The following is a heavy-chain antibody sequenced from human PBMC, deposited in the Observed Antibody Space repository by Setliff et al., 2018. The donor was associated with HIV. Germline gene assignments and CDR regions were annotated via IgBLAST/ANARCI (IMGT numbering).Heavy chain of an antibody. J-gene: IGHJ5*02. V-gene: IGHV4-39*01. D-gene: IGHD3-10*01. CDR1: GGSISSGSYY. Sequence: SETLSLTCTVSGGSISSGSYYWSWIRQPPGKGLEWIGSIYYSGSTYYNPSLKSRVTISVDTSKNQFSLKLSSVTAADTAVYYCVTYADRESNRFDPWGQGILVTVSS. CDR3: VTYADRESNRFDP. CDR2: IYYSGST.